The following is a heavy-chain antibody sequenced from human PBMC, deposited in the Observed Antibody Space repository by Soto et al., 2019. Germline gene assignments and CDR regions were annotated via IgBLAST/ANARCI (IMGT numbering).Heavy chain of an antibody. CDR2: IYPGDSDT. J-gene: IGHJ6*03. Sequence: PGESLKISCKGSGYSFTSYWIGWVRQMPGKGLEWMGIIYPGDSDTRYSPSFQGQVTISADKSISTAYLQWSSLKASDTAMYYCARRVKVTTAYYYYYYMDVWGEGTTVTVSS. CDR1: GYSFTSYW. D-gene: IGHD4-17*01. CDR3: ARRVKVTTAYYYYYYMDV. V-gene: IGHV5-51*01.